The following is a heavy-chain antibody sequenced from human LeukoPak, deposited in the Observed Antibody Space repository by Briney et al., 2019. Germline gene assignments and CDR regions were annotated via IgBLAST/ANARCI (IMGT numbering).Heavy chain of an antibody. D-gene: IGHD3-10*01. Sequence: GGSLRLSCAASGFTVSSNYMSWVRQAPGKGLEWVSDIYSGGSTYYADSVKGRFTISRDNSKNTLYLQMNSLRAEDTAVYYCAREVIGPYYYYYMDVWGKGTTVTISS. CDR1: GFTVSSNY. CDR2: IYSGGST. CDR3: AREVIGPYYYYYMDV. J-gene: IGHJ6*03. V-gene: IGHV3-53*01.